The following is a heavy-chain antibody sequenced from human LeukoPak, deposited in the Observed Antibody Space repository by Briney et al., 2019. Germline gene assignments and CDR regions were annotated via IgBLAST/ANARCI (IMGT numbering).Heavy chain of an antibody. CDR3: ARDPYQLLWGTNWFDP. Sequence: SETLSLTCTVSGYSISSGYYWGWIRQPPGKGLEWIGSIYHSGSTYYNPSLKSRVTISVDTSKNQFSLKLSSVTAADTAVYYCARDPYQLLWGTNWFDPWGQGTLVTVSS. J-gene: IGHJ5*02. V-gene: IGHV4-38-2*02. CDR1: GYSISSGYY. D-gene: IGHD2-2*01. CDR2: IYHSGST.